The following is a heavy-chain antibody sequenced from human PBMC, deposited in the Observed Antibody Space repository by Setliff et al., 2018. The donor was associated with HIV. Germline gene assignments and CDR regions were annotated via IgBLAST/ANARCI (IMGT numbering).Heavy chain of an antibody. V-gene: IGHV4-34*01. D-gene: IGHD2-8*01. CDR1: GASFSDYS. CDR3: ATLPPTALGVAGINNWFDT. CDR2: INHSGST. J-gene: IGHJ5*01. Sequence: SETLSLTCAVYGASFSDYSWSWIRQPPGKGLEWIGEINHSGSTNYNPPLKSRVSISVDTSKNQFSLRLNSVTAADTAVYYCATLPPTALGVAGINNWFDTWGRGTLVTVSS.